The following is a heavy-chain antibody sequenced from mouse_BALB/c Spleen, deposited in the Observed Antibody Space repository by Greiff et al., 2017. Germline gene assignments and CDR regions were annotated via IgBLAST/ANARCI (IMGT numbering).Heavy chain of an antibody. J-gene: IGHJ2*01. CDR3: ARDNYGYDY. CDR1: GFTFSSYA. V-gene: IGHV5-9-4*01. CDR2: ISSGGSYT. D-gene: IGHD1-2*01. Sequence: EVMLVESGGGLVKPGGSLKLSCAASGFTFSSYAMSWVRQSPEKRLEWVAEISSGGSYTYYPDTVTGRFTISRDNAKNTLYLEMSSLRSEDTAMYYCARDNYGYDYWGQGTTLTVSS.